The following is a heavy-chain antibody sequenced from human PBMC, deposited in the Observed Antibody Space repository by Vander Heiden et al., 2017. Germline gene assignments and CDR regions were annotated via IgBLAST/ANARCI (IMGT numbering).Heavy chain of an antibody. D-gene: IGHD6-6*01. CDR3: ARDPYSSSSLNWFDP. V-gene: IGHV1-46*01. J-gene: IGHJ5*02. Sequence: QVQLVQSGAEVKRPGASVKVSCKAYGYTFSNYYMHWVRQAPGHGLEWMGIINPRGGSTSYAQKFQGRVTMTRDTSTSTVFMELSSLRSEDTAVYFCARDPYSSSSLNWFDPWGQGTLVTVSS. CDR2: INPRGGST. CDR1: GYTFSNYY.